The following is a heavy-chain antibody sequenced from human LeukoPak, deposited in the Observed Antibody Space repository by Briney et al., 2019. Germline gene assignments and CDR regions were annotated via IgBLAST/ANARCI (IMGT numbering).Heavy chain of an antibody. CDR2: IYYSGST. CDR3: ARDFYNWNYDYYYGMDV. D-gene: IGHD1-20*01. CDR1: GGSVSSGSYY. J-gene: IGHJ6*02. Sequence: SETLSLTCTVSGGSVSSGSYYWSWIRQPPGRGLEWIGYIYYSGSTNYNPSLKSRVTISVDTSKNQFSLKLSSVTAADTAVYYCARDFYNWNYDYYYGMDVWGQGTTVTVSS. V-gene: IGHV4-61*01.